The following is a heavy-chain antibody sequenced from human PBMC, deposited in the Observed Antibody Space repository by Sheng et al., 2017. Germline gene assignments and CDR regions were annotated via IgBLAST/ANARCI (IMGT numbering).Heavy chain of an antibody. CDR3: ARLEAEYSSSSGWYYYGMDV. J-gene: IGHJ6*02. CDR1: GFTFSSHV. CDR2: ISYDGNDK. V-gene: IGHV3-30*01. Sequence: VQLVESGGGVVQPGRSQRLSCVASGFTFSSHVIHWVRQAPGKGLKWVAMISYDGNDKYYADAVKGRFTISRDNSKNTLYLQMNSLRAEDTAVYYCARLEAEYSSSSGWYYYGMDVWDQGP. D-gene: IGHD6-6*01.